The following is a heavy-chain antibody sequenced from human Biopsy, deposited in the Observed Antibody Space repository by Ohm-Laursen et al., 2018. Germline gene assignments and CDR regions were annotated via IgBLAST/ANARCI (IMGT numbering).Heavy chain of an antibody. J-gene: IGHJ1*01. CDR1: GGTFSRYG. CDR3: ATKLTGYFHH. CDR2: NIPILGTG. Sequence: SVKVSCKAPGGTFSRYGINWVRQAPGQGLEWLGGNIPILGTGNYAQKFQGRVTVAADASTSTATMELRSLRSDDTAVYYCATKLTGYFHHWGQGTLVTVSS. D-gene: IGHD3-9*01. V-gene: IGHV1-69*13.